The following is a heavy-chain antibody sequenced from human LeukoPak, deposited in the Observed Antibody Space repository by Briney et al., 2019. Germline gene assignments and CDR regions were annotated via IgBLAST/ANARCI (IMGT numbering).Heavy chain of an antibody. D-gene: IGHD6-19*01. CDR3: AKGKESAVAGYYFDY. CDR2: ISWNSGSI. J-gene: IGHJ4*02. Sequence: GGSLRLSCAASGFTFDDYAMHWVRQAPGKGLEWVSGISWNSGSIGYADSVKGRFTISRDNAKNSLYLQMNSLRAEDMALYYCAKGKESAVAGYYFDYLGQGTLVTVSS. CDR1: GFTFDDYA. V-gene: IGHV3-9*03.